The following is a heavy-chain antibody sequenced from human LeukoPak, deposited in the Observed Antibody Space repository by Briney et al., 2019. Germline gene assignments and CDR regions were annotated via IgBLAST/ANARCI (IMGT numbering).Heavy chain of an antibody. V-gene: IGHV1-69*04. D-gene: IGHD2-2*02. CDR1: GYKFTSYG. CDR2: IIPILGIA. J-gene: IGHJ3*02. CDR3: ARDKIGCSSTSCYTAFDI. Sequence: SVKVSCKASGYKFTSYGIDWVRQAPGQGLEWMGRIIPILGIANYAQKFQGRVTITADKSTSTAYMELSSLRSEDTAVYYCARDKIGCSSTSCYTAFDIWGQGTMVTVSS.